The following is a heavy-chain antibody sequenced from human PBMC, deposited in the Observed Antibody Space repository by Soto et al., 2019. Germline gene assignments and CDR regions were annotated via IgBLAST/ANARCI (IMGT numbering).Heavy chain of an antibody. D-gene: IGHD3-22*01. V-gene: IGHV3-21*01. CDR3: ARAPYAPYYYDSSGYYHYYYYYGMDV. J-gene: IGHJ6*02. CDR1: GFTFSSYS. CDR2: ISSSSSYI. Sequence: LILSCAASGFTFSSYSINWVRQAPVKLLDWVSSISSSSSYIYYADSVKGRFTISRDNAKNSLYLQMNSLRAEDTAVYYCARAPYAPYYYDSSGYYHYYYYYGMDVWGQGTTVTVSS.